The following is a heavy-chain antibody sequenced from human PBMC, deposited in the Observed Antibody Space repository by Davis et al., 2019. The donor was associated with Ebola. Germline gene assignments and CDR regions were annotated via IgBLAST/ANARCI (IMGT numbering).Heavy chain of an antibody. CDR1: GGSISSYY. V-gene: IGHV4-39*01. J-gene: IGHJ5*02. CDR3: ARQTGDCGSKSCYLSWFDP. CDR2: IYYSGST. Sequence: SETLSLTCTVSGGSISSYYWAWIRQSPGKGLEWIASIYYSGSTYSNPSLRSRVNTSVDASKNQVSLNLTSVTAADTARYYCARQTGDCGSKSCYLSWFDPWGQGTLVTVSS. D-gene: IGHD2-2*01.